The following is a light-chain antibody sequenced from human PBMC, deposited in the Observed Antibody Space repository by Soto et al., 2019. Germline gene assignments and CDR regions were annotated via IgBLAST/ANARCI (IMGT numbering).Light chain of an antibody. V-gene: IGKV3-20*01. CDR1: QSVKNNY. J-gene: IGKJ5*01. Sequence: EIVLTQSPGTLSLSPGDRATLSCRASQSVKNNYLVWYQQKVGQAPRLLMSGASSRATGVPDRFSGSGSGTDFTLTISRVEPEDFAVYYCQQYGSSPTFGQGTRLEIK. CDR2: GAS. CDR3: QQYGSSPT.